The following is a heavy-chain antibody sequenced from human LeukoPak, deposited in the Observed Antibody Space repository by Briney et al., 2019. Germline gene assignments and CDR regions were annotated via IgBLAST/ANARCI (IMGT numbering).Heavy chain of an antibody. CDR3: ARGVGYSYGLPDY. V-gene: IGHV1-2*06. D-gene: IGHD5-18*01. CDR2: INPNSGGT. J-gene: IGHJ4*02. Sequence: ASVNVSCTASGYTFTGYYMHWVRQAPGQGLEWMGRINPNSGGTNYAQKFQGRVTMTRDTSISTAYMELSRLRSDDTAVYYCARGVGYSYGLPDYWGQGTLVTVSS. CDR1: GYTFTGYY.